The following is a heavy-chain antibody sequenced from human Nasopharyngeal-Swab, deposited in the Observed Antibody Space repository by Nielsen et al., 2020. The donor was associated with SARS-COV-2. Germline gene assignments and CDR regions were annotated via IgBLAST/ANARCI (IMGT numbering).Heavy chain of an antibody. J-gene: IGHJ6*02. Sequence: GGSLRLSFAASGFTFNSHGMHWFRQAPGKGREWVAVISFDGSKKYYADYVKGRFTISRDSSKNPLYLQMNSLRAEDTAVYYCARDTSVDIVLLYYGMDVWGQGTTVTVSS. CDR1: GFTFNSHG. CDR3: ARDTSVDIVLLYYGMDV. D-gene: IGHD5-12*01. CDR2: ISFDGSKK. V-gene: IGHV3-30*03.